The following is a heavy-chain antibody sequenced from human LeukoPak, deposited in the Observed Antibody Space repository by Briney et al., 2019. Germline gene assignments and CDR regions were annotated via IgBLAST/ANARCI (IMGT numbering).Heavy chain of an antibody. CDR1: GGSISSGSYY. CDR2: IYTSGST. D-gene: IGHD1-26*01. V-gene: IGHV4-61*02. Sequence: SQTLSLTCTVSGGSISSGSYYWSWIRQPAGKGLEWIGRIYTSGSTNYNPSLKSRVTISVDTSKNQVSLKLTSVTAADTAVYYCARHVGATGGDSWGQGTLVTVSS. J-gene: IGHJ4*02. CDR3: ARHVGATGGDS.